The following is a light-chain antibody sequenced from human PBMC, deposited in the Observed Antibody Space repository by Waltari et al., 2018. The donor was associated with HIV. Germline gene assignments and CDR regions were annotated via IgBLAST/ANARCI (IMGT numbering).Light chain of an antibody. CDR2: GNS. CDR3: QSYDSSLSGWV. Sequence: QSVLTQPPSVSAAPGQRVTISCTGSSSNIGAGYDVHWYQQLPGTAPKLLIYGNSNRPSGVPDRFSGSKSGTSASLAITGLQAEDEADYYCQSYDSSLSGWVLGGGTKLTVL. V-gene: IGLV1-40*01. J-gene: IGLJ3*02. CDR1: SSNIGAGYD.